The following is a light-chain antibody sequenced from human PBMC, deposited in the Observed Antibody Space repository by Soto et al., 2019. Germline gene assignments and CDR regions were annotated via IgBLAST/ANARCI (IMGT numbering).Light chain of an antibody. CDR3: QQYGSSPQT. V-gene: IGKV3-20*01. J-gene: IGKJ1*01. Sequence: DIVLTQSPGTLSLSPGERATLSCRASESVNGNFLAWYQQKPGQAPRLLIFAASSRATAIPDRFSGSGSGTDFTLTISRLEPEDFAVYYCQQYGSSPQTFGRGTKVEIK. CDR1: ESVNGNF. CDR2: AAS.